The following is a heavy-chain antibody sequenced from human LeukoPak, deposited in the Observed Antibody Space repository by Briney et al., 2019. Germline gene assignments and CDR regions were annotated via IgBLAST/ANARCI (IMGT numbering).Heavy chain of an antibody. D-gene: IGHD3-22*01. J-gene: IGHJ4*02. Sequence: PGGSLRLSCAASGFTFSNAWMSWVRQAPGKGLEWVGRIKSKTDGGTIDYAAPVKGRFTISRDDSKNTLYLQMNSLKTEDTAVYYCTTDDYYDSSGYHTLGACWGQGTLVTVSS. CDR3: TTDDYYDSSGYHTLGAC. CDR2: IKSKTDGGTI. V-gene: IGHV3-15*01. CDR1: GFTFSNAW.